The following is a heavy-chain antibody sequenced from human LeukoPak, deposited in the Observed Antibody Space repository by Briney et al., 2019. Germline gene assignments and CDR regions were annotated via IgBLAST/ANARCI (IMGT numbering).Heavy chain of an antibody. CDR1: GFTVSTNY. J-gene: IGHJ4*02. Sequence: GGSLRLSCAASGFTVSTNYMNWVRQAPGKGLEWLSVIYSGGSTYYADSVEGRFTISRDNSKNTVYLQMNSLRAEDTAVYYCARDNYGPDYWGKGTLVTVSS. CDR2: IYSGGST. D-gene: IGHD3-10*01. V-gene: IGHV3-53*01. CDR3: ARDNYGPDY.